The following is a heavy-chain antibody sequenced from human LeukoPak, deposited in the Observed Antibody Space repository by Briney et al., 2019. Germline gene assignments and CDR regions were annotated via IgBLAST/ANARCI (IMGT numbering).Heavy chain of an antibody. CDR1: GFTFSSYS. V-gene: IGHV3-21*01. J-gene: IGHJ4*02. CDR3: ARVRRDGYNDPFDY. D-gene: IGHD5-24*01. Sequence: GGSLRLSCAASGFTFSSYSMNWVRQASGKGLEWVSSISSSSSYIYYADSVKGRFTISRDNAKNSLYLQMNSLRAEDTAVYYCARVRRDGYNDPFDYWGQGTLVTVSS. CDR2: ISSSSSYI.